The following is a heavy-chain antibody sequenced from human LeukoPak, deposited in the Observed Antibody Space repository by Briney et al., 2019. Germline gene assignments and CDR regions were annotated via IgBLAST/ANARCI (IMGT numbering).Heavy chain of an antibody. V-gene: IGHV3-21*01. CDR1: GFTFSSYS. J-gene: IGHJ4*02. CDR3: ARGDYGDDYFDY. D-gene: IGHD4-17*01. CDR2: ISSSSSYI. Sequence: PGGSLRLSCAASGFTFSSYSMNWVRQAPGQGLEWVSSISSSSSYIYYADSVKGRFTISRDNAKNSLYLQMNSLGAEDTAVYYCARGDYGDDYFDYWGQGTLVTVSS.